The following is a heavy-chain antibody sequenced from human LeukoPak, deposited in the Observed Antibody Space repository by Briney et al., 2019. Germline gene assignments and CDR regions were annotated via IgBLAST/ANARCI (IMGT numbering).Heavy chain of an antibody. CDR1: GFTFSSYG. J-gene: IGHJ4*02. Sequence: GGSLRLSCAASGFTFSSYGMSWVRQAPGKGLEWVPTISGSGGSTDYADSVKGRFTISRDNSKNTVYLQMSSLRVEDTALYYCATNSGWYGVSWGQGTLVTVSS. CDR2: ISGSGGST. V-gene: IGHV3-23*01. D-gene: IGHD6-19*01. CDR3: ATNSGWYGVS.